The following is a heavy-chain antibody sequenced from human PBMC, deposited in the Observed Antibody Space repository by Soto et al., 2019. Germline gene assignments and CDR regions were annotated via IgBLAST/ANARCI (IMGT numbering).Heavy chain of an antibody. D-gene: IGHD4-17*01. V-gene: IGHV3-73*01. CDR3: TRHDDYGVKGY. J-gene: IGHJ4*02. CDR2: IRSKANSYAT. CDR1: GFTFSGSA. Sequence: HPGGSLRLSCAASGFTFSGSAMHWVRQASGKGLEWVGRIRSKANSYATAYAASVKGRFTISRDDSKNTAYLQMNSLKTEDTAVYYCTRHDDYGVKGYWGQGTLVTVSS.